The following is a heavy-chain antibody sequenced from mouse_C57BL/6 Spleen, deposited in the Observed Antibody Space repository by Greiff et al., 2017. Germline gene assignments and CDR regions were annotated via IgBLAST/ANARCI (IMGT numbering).Heavy chain of an antibody. V-gene: IGHV1-82*01. CDR1: GYAFSSSW. D-gene: IGHD2-1*01. Sequence: VQLQQSGPELVKPGASVKISCKASGYAFSSSWMNWVKQRPGKGLEWIGRIYPGDGDTNYNGKFKGKATLTADKSSSTAYMQLSSLTSEDSAVYCCARDYGNYVDFDVWGTGTTVTVSS. J-gene: IGHJ1*03. CDR2: IYPGDGDT. CDR3: ARDYGNYVDFDV.